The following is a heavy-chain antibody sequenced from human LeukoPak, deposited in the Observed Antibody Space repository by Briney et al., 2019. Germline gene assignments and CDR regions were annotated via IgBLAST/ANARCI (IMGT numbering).Heavy chain of an antibody. CDR2: ISGSGANT. CDR3: AKDRIAVPGNDRFEYFDY. D-gene: IGHD2-21*01. Sequence: PGGSLRLSCAAPGFTFSTYAMSWVRQAPGKGLEWVSAISGSGANTYYADSVKGRFTVSRDNSKNTLYLQMNSLRAEDTAVYYCAKDRIAVPGNDRFEYFDYWGQGSLVTVSS. J-gene: IGHJ4*02. V-gene: IGHV3-23*01. CDR1: GFTFSTYA.